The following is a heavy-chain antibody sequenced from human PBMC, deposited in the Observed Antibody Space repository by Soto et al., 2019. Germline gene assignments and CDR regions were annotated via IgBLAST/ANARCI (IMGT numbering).Heavy chain of an antibody. J-gene: IGHJ6*02. CDR2: IDPSDSYT. D-gene: IGHD6-13*01. Sequence: GESLKISCKGSGYSFTSYWISWVRQMPGKGLEWMGRIDPSDSYTNYSPSFQGHVTISADKSISTAYLQWSSLKASDTAMYYCASPGIAAAGYYYGMDVWGQGTTVTVSS. CDR3: ASPGIAAAGYYYGMDV. CDR1: GYSFTSYW. V-gene: IGHV5-10-1*01.